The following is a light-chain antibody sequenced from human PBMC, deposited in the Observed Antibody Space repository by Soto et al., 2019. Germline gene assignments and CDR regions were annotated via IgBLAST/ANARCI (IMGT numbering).Light chain of an antibody. CDR3: LLDFRYFWA. CDR1: QAIRTA. V-gene: IGKV1-6*01. J-gene: IGKJ1*01. CDR2: AAS. Sequence: AIQLTQSPSSLSAAVGDRVTITCRASQAIRTALGWYQQKPGKVPKLLLYAASTLQSGVPSRFSGSGSGTDFTLTIGSLQPEDFATYYCLLDFRYFWAFGQGTKVDIK.